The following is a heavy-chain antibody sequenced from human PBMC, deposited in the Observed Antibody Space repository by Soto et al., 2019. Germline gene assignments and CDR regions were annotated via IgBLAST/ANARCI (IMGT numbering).Heavy chain of an antibody. CDR2: INAGNGNT. Sequence: ASVKVSCKASGYTFTSYAMHWVRQAPGQRLEWMGWINAGNGNTKYSQKFQGRVTITRDTSASTAYMELSSLRSEDTAVYYCARKGGGTNSYYYYYMAVWGKGTTVTVSS. D-gene: IGHD1-26*01. J-gene: IGHJ6*03. V-gene: IGHV1-3*01. CDR1: GYTFTSYA. CDR3: ARKGGGTNSYYYYYMAV.